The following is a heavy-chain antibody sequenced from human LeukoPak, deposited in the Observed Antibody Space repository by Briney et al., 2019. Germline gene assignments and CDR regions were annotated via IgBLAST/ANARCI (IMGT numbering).Heavy chain of an antibody. Sequence: GGSLRLSCAASGFIFSSYGFHWVRQAPGKGLEWVAAIWSDGSQKYYTDSVKGRFTISRDDSKSTLYLHMNSLRPEDTAVYSSARDMSRYVFDIWGQGTMVTVSS. D-gene: IGHD3-10*02. V-gene: IGHV3-33*01. CDR1: GFIFSSYG. CDR3: ARDMSRYVFDI. J-gene: IGHJ3*02. CDR2: IWSDGSQK.